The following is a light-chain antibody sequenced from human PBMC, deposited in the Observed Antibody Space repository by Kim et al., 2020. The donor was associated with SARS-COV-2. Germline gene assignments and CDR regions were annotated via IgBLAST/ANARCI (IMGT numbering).Light chain of an antibody. CDR2: RDS. J-gene: IGLJ2*01. V-gene: IGLV3-1*01. CDR3: QTWDSSGV. Sequence: SYELTQPPSVSVSPGQTASITCSGDKLGDKYTCWYQQKPGQSPVLVIYRDSGRPSGIPERFSGSNSGNTATLTISGTQAMDEADYYCQTWDSSGVFGGGT. CDR1: KLGDKY.